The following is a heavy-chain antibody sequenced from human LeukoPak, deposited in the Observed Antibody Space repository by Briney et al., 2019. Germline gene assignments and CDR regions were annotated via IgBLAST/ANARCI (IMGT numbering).Heavy chain of an antibody. Sequence: GGSLRLSCAASGFTFSDYWMNWVRQAPGKGLEWVSSINSRSSHIYYADSVKGRFTIFRDSAQNSLYLQMNSLRADDTAVYYCARDFTTVTTAYLHHWGQGALVTVSS. D-gene: IGHD4-17*01. J-gene: IGHJ1*01. V-gene: IGHV3-21*01. CDR3: ARDFTTVTTAYLHH. CDR1: GFTFSDYW. CDR2: INSRSSHI.